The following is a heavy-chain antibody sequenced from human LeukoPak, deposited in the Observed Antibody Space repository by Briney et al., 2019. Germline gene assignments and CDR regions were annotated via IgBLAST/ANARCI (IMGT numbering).Heavy chain of an antibody. CDR3: ASSSGNTTIDY. CDR2: INHSGST. Sequence: SETLSLTCAVYGGSFSGYYWSWIRQPPGKGLEWIGEINHSGSTNYNPSLKSRVTISVDTSKNQFSLKLSSVTAADTAVYYCASSSGNTTIDYWGQGTLVTVSS. D-gene: IGHD3-10*01. V-gene: IGHV4-34*01. CDR1: GGSFSGYY. J-gene: IGHJ4*02.